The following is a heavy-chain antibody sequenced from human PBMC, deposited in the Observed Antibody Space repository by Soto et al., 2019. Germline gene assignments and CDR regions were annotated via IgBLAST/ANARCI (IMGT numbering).Heavy chain of an antibody. Sequence: GGSLRLSCAASGFTVSSNYMSWVRQAPGKGLEWVSVIYSGGSTYYADSVKGRFTISRDNSKNTLYLQMNSLRAEDTAVYYCARERDYGDPSLFDYWGQGTLVTVSS. CDR1: GFTVSSNY. J-gene: IGHJ4*02. CDR2: IYSGGST. D-gene: IGHD4-17*01. CDR3: ARERDYGDPSLFDY. V-gene: IGHV3-66*01.